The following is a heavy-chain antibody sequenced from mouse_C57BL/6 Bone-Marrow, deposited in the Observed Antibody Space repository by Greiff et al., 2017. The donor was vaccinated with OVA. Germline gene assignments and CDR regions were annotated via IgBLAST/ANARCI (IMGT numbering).Heavy chain of an antibody. CDR1: GFTFSSYG. CDR2: ISSGGSYT. V-gene: IGHV5-6*01. J-gene: IGHJ2*01. D-gene: IGHD2-1*01. CDR3: ARKSTFDY. Sequence: EVMLVESGGDLVKPGGSLKLSCAASGFTFSSYGMSWVRQTPDKRLEWVATISSGGSYTYYPDSVKGRFTISRDNAKNTLYLQMSSLKSEDTAMYYCARKSTFDYWGQGTTRTVSS.